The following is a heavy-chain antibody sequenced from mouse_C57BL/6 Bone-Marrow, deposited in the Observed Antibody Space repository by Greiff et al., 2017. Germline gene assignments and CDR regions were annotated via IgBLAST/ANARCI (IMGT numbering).Heavy chain of an antibody. CDR3: ARTTVVATDY. CDR2: ISSGSSTI. D-gene: IGHD1-1*01. V-gene: IGHV5-17*01. Sequence: EVKLMESGGGLVKPGGSLKLSCAASGFTFSDYGMHWVRQAPEKGLEWVAYISSGSSTIYYADTVKGRFTISRDNAKNTLFLQMTSLRSEDTAMYYCARTTVVATDYWGQGTTLTVSS. J-gene: IGHJ2*01. CDR1: GFTFSDYG.